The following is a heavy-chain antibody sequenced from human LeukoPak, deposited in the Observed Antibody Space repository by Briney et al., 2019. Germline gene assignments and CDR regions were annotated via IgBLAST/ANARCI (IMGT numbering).Heavy chain of an antibody. CDR1: GGSISSGSYY. V-gene: IGHV4-61*02. CDR2: IYTSGST. J-gene: IGHJ3*02. Sequence: SETLSLTXTVSGGSISSGSYYWSWIRQPAGKGLEWIGRIYTSGSTNYNPSLKSRVTISVDTSKNHFSLKLSSVTAADTAVYYCARDPITMIVMGGAFDIWGQGTMVTVSS. D-gene: IGHD3-22*01. CDR3: ARDPITMIVMGGAFDI.